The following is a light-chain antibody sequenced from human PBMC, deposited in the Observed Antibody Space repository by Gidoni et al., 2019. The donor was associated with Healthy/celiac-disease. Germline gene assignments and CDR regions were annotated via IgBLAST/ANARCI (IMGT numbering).Light chain of an antibody. CDR3: QQSYSTPYT. J-gene: IGKJ2*01. Sequence: DIQMTPSSSSLSASVGDRVTITSRASQSISSYLNWYQQKPGKAPKLLIYAASSLQSGVPSRFSGSGSGTDFTLTISSLQPEDFATYYCQQSYSTPYTFXQXTKLEIK. CDR1: QSISSY. CDR2: AAS. V-gene: IGKV1-39*01.